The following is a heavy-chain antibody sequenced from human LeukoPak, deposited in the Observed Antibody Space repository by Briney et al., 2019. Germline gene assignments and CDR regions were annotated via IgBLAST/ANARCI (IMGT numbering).Heavy chain of an antibody. CDR3: ARWSSGPFDY. Sequence: SETLSLTCTVSGGSISSYYWNWIRQPPGKGLEWIGYIYYSGSTNYNPSLKSRVTISVDTSKNQFSLNLTSVTAADTAMYYCARWSSGPFDYWGQGTLVTVSS. CDR2: IYYSGST. CDR1: GGSISSYY. J-gene: IGHJ4*02. D-gene: IGHD6-19*01. V-gene: IGHV4-59*12.